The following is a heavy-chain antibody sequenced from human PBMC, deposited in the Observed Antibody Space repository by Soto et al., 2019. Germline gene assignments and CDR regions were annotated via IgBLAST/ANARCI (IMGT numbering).Heavy chain of an antibody. D-gene: IGHD5-12*01. J-gene: IGHJ4*02. CDR2: IRSKAYGGTT. CDR3: TLRGYSGYDFY. CDR1: GFTFGDYA. Sequence: GGSLRLSCTASGFTFGDYAMSWFRQAPGKGLEWVGFIRSKAYGGTTEYAASVKGRLTISRDDSKSIAYLQMNSLKTEDTAVYYCTLRGYSGYDFYWGQGTLVTVSS. V-gene: IGHV3-49*03.